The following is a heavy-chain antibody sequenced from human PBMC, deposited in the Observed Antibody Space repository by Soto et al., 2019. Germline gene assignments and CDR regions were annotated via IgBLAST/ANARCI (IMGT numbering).Heavy chain of an antibody. Sequence: GGSLRLSCAASGFSFSTYGIHWVRQAPGKGLEWVSLISYDGINTYYSDSVTGRFTVSRDNSKNTLFLQMNSLRAEDTAVYYCAKGGVGKRLWTHLDNWGQGTLVTVSS. CDR3: AKGGVGKRLWTHLDN. CDR1: GFSFSTYG. J-gene: IGHJ4*02. D-gene: IGHD6-25*01. V-gene: IGHV3-30*18. CDR2: ISYDGINT.